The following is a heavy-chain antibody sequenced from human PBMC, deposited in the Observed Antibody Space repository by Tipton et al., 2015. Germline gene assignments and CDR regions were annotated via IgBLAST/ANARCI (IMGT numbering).Heavy chain of an antibody. D-gene: IGHD2-21*02. J-gene: IGHJ2*01. CDR1: GGSISSSNYW. Sequence: TLSLTCTVSGGSISSSNYWWGWIRQPPGKGLEWIGFIYYSGSTYYNPSLKSRVTIPVDTSKNQFSLNLTSVTAADTAVYYCARGPTIAYCLGDCSPAGYFDLWGRGPLVTVSS. CDR2: IYYSGST. CDR3: ARGPTIAYCLGDCSPAGYFDL. V-gene: IGHV4-31*03.